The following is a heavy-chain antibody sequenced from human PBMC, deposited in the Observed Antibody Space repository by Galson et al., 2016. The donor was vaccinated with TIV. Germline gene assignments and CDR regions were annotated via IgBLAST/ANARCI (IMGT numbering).Heavy chain of an antibody. V-gene: IGHV3-30*04. D-gene: IGHD5-12*01. CDR1: GFSFYNHA. Sequence: SLRLSCAASGFSFYNHAMHWVRQAPGKGLEWVAVISYDGRNQYYADSVKGRFSISRDNSKNTLHVQMNSLRTEDMAVYYCARDGYSIFVNMGTLNWYFDLWGRGTQVTVSS. CDR3: ARDGYSIFVNMGTLNWYFDL. J-gene: IGHJ2*01. CDR2: ISYDGRNQ.